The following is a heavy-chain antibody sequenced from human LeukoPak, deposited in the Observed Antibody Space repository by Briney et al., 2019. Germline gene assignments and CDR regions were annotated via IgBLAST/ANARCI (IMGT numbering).Heavy chain of an antibody. D-gene: IGHD7-27*01. CDR1: GFTFSSYW. V-gene: IGHV3-74*01. Sequence: GGSLRLSCAASGFTFSSYWMHGVRQAPGKGPVWVSRINSDGSSTSYADSVKGRFTISRDNAKNTLSLQMNSLRAEDTAVYYCARGVRELGMTNYWGQGTLVTVSS. CDR2: INSDGSST. J-gene: IGHJ4*02. CDR3: ARGVRELGMTNY.